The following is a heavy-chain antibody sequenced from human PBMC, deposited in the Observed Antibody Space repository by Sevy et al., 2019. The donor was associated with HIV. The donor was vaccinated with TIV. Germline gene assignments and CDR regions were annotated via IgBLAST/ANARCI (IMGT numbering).Heavy chain of an antibody. CDR1: GGSVSSGSYY. J-gene: IGHJ4*02. Sequence: SETLSLTCTVSGGSVSSGSYYWSWIRQPPGKGLEWIGYIYYSGSTNYNPSLKSRGTISVDTSKNQFALKLSSVTAAETAVYHCARADSIAVAGTLDYWGQGTLVTVSS. CDR2: IYYSGST. D-gene: IGHD6-19*01. CDR3: ARADSIAVAGTLDY. V-gene: IGHV4-61*01.